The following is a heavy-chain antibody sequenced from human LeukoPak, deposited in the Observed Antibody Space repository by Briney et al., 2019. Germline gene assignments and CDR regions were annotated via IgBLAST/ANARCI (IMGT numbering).Heavy chain of an antibody. V-gene: IGHV3-21*04. Sequence: GGSLRLSCAASGFTFSSYNMNWVRQAPGKGLEWVSSTTSSSSYIYYADSVKGRFTISRDNAKNSLYLQMNSLRAEDTAVYYCARFGLEYYYYYMDVWGKGTTVTISS. CDR1: GFTFSSYN. D-gene: IGHD3/OR15-3a*01. CDR3: ARFGLEYYYYYMDV. J-gene: IGHJ6*03. CDR2: TTSSSSYI.